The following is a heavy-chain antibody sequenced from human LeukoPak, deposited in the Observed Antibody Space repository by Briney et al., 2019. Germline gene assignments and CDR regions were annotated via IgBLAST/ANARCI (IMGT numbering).Heavy chain of an antibody. V-gene: IGHV3-30*18. CDR2: ISYDGSNK. J-gene: IGHJ4*02. Sequence: GGSLRLSCAASGFTFSSYGIHWVRQAPGKGLEWVAVISYDGSNKYYADSVKGRFTISRDNSKNTLYLQMNSLRAEDTAVYYCAKTLQLWPTGDYWGQGTLVTVSS. D-gene: IGHD5-18*01. CDR1: GFTFSSYG. CDR3: AKTLQLWPTGDY.